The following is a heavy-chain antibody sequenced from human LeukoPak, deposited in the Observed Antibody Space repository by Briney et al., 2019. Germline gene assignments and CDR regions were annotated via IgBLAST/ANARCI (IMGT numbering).Heavy chain of an antibody. Sequence: GGSLRLSCAASGFNVTTNFMNWVRQAPGKGLEWVSAISGSGDSTYYGDSVKGRFTISRDNSKNTLYLQMNSLRAEDTAVYYCAKTRPLDSSSWSHGDYWGQGTLVTVSS. V-gene: IGHV3-23*01. J-gene: IGHJ4*02. CDR2: ISGSGDST. D-gene: IGHD6-13*01. CDR1: GFNVTTNF. CDR3: AKTRPLDSSSWSHGDY.